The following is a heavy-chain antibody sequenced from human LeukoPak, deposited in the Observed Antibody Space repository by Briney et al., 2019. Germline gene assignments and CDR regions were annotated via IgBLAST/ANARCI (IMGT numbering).Heavy chain of an antibody. CDR3: ARGGLRFLEWLGPRPEXYMDV. J-gene: IGHJ6*03. CDR2: IXXGGST. V-gene: IGHV3-53*05. CDR1: GFTVSSNY. Sequence: PGGSLRLSCAASGFTVSSNYMSWVRQAPGKGLEWVSVIXXGGSTYYADSVKGRFTISRDNSKNTLYLQMNSLRAEDTAVYYCARGGLRFLEWLGPRPEXYMDVWGKGTTVTVSS. D-gene: IGHD3-3*01.